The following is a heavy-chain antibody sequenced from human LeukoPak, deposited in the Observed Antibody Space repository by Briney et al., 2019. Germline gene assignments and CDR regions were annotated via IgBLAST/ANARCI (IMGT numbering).Heavy chain of an antibody. V-gene: IGHV4-59*08. Sequence: SETLSLTCTVSGGSISGYFWSWIRQPPGKRLEWIGYIHYSGSTNYNPSLNSRVTISVDTSKNQFSLRPSSVTAADTAVYYCARYGITIVRGGKYYFDSWGQGTLVTVSS. CDR2: IHYSGST. J-gene: IGHJ4*02. D-gene: IGHD3-10*01. CDR1: GGSISGYF. CDR3: ARYGITIVRGGKYYFDS.